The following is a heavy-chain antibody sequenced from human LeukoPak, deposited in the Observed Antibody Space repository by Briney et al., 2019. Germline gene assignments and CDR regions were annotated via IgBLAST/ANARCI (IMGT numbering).Heavy chain of an antibody. J-gene: IGHJ4*02. D-gene: IGHD3-10*01. CDR3: ARAPVIMVRGVVMPNNKGEIAYYFDF. Sequence: SETLSLTCTVSGGSISSYYWSWLRQPAGKGLEWIGRIYSSGSINYNPSLKSRVTMSVDTSKNQFSLKLTSVTAADTAVYYCARAPVIMVRGVVMPNNKGEIAYYFDFWGQGTLVTVSS. CDR2: IYSSGSI. V-gene: IGHV4-4*07. CDR1: GGSISSYY.